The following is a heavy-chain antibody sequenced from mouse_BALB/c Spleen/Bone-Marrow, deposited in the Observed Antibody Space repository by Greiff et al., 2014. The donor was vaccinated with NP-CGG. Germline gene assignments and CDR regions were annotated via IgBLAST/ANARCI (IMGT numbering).Heavy chain of an antibody. CDR2: IDPANGNT. J-gene: IGHJ3*01. CDR3: AAYYCGSSWGFAY. D-gene: IGHD1-1*01. Sequence: EVKLVESGAELVKPGASVKLSCTASGFNIKDTYMHWVKQRPEQGLEWIGRIDPANGNTKYDPKFQGKATITADTSSNTAYLQRSSLTSEDTAVYYCAAYYCGSSWGFAYWGQGTLVTVSA. CDR1: GFNIKDTY. V-gene: IGHV14-3*02.